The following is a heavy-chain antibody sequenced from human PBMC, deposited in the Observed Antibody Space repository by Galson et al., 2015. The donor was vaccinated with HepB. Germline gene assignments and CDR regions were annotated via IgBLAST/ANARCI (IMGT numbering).Heavy chain of an antibody. Sequence: SLRLSCAASGFTFSSYSMNWVRQAPGKGLEWVSSISSSSSYIYYADSVKGRFTISRDNAKNSLYLQMNSPRAEDTAVYYCARDQGVNILTGYYSHYYYGMDVWGQGTTVTVSS. CDR3: ARDQGVNILTGYYSHYYYGMDV. D-gene: IGHD3-9*01. V-gene: IGHV3-21*01. J-gene: IGHJ6*02. CDR1: GFTFSSYS. CDR2: ISSSSSYI.